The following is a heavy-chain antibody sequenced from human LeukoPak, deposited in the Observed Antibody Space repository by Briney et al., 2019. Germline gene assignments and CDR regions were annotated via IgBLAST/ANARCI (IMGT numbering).Heavy chain of an antibody. V-gene: IGHV1-69*04. J-gene: IGHJ4*02. CDR3: ARGFSIHCYDSSGYSD. Sequence: ASVKVSCKASGGTFSSYAISWVRQAPGQGLEWMGRIIPILGIANYAQKFQGRVTITADKSTSTAYMELSSLRSEDTAVYYCARGFSIHCYDSSGYSDWGQGTLVTVSS. CDR2: IIPILGIA. CDR1: GGTFSSYA. D-gene: IGHD3-22*01.